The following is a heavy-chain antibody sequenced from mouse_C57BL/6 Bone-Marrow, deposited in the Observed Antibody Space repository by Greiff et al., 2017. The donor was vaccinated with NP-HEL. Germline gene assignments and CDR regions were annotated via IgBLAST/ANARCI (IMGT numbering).Heavy chain of an antibody. V-gene: IGHV2-2*01. CDR1: GFSLTSYG. Sequence: VQLKQSGPGLVQPSQSLSITCTVSGFSLTSYGVHWVRQSPGKGLEWLGVIWSGGSTDYNAAFISRLSISKDNSKSQVFFKMNSLQADDTAIYYCANRFAYWGQGTLVTVSA. J-gene: IGHJ3*01. CDR2: IWSGGST. CDR3: ANRFAY.